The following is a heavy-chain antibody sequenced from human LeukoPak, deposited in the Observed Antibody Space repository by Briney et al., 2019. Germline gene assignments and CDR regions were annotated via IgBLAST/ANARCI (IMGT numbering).Heavy chain of an antibody. J-gene: IGHJ5*02. CDR3: AKDITIGTTGWLDP. Sequence: PGGALRLSCAASGFTFSSYAMTWVRQAPGKGLEWVSSISGSGGSTNYADSVKGRFTISRDNSKNTLHLQMNSLRADDTALYYCAKDITIGTTGWLDPWGQGTRVTVSS. CDR1: GFTFSSYA. CDR2: ISGSGGST. V-gene: IGHV3-23*01. D-gene: IGHD1-1*01.